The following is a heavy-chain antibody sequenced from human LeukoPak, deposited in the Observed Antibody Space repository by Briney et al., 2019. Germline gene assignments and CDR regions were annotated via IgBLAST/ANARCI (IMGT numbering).Heavy chain of an antibody. D-gene: IGHD2-15*01. CDR2: ISAYNGNT. CDR3: ARDGVVVVAATQPYYYYGMDV. V-gene: IGHV1-18*01. J-gene: IGHJ6*02. Sequence: GASVKVSCKASGYTFTSYGISWVRQAPGQGLEWMGWISAYNGNTNYAQKLQGRVTMTTDTSTSTAYMELRSLRSDDTAVYYCARDGVVVVAATQPYYYYGMDVWGQGTTVTVSS. CDR1: GYTFTSYG.